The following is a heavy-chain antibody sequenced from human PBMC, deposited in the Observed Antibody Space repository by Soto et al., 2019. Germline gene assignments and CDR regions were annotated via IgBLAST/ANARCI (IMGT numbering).Heavy chain of an antibody. J-gene: IGHJ6*02. D-gene: IGHD3-10*01. CDR2: ISYDGSNK. CDR3: ARQMDYYGSGSPELPYGYDGMDV. Sequence: PGGSLRLSCAASGFTFSSYAMHWVRQAPGKGLEWVAVISYDGSNKYYADSVKGRFTISRDNSKNTLYLQMNSLRAEDTAVYYCARQMDYYGSGSPELPYGYDGMDVWGQGTTVTVSS. CDR1: GFTFSSYA. V-gene: IGHV3-30-3*01.